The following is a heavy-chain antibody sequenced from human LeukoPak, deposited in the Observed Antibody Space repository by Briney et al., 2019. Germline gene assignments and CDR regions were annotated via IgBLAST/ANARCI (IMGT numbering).Heavy chain of an antibody. CDR3: ARDPYSGNYGAYYYYMDV. CDR2: ISTSSSYI. Sequence: GGSLRLSCAASGFTFSSYSMNWVRQAPGKGLEWVSFISTSSSYIHNADSVKGRFTISRDNAKNSLYLQMNSLRPEDTAVYYCARDPYSGNYGAYYYYMDVWGKGTTVTISS. V-gene: IGHV3-21*01. D-gene: IGHD1-26*01. J-gene: IGHJ6*03. CDR1: GFTFSSYS.